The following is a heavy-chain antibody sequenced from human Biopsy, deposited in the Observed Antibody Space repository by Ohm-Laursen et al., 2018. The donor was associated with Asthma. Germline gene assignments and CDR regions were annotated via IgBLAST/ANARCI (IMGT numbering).Heavy chain of an antibody. V-gene: IGHV3-23*01. Sequence: SLRLSCAASGFTFSSYAMGWVRQAPGKGLEWVSAISGSGGSTYYADSVKGRFTISRDNSKNTLYPQMNSLRAEDTAVYYCASQSSGPDFWSGYYYFDYWGQGTLVTVSS. CDR3: ASQSSGPDFWSGYYYFDY. CDR2: ISGSGGST. J-gene: IGHJ4*02. CDR1: GFTFSSYA. D-gene: IGHD3-3*01.